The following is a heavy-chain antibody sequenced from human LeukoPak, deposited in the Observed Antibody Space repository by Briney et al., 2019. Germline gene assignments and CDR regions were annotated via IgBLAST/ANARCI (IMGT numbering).Heavy chain of an antibody. CDR1: GFTFSNYA. CDR3: AKDFSVYYYDSRVLDY. Sequence: GSLRLSCAASGFTFSNYAMHWVRQAPGKGLEWMSVISYDGRNKYFADSVKGRFTISRDNSKNTLYLQMNSLRAEDTAVYYCAKDFSVYYYDSRVLDYWGQGTLVTVSS. V-gene: IGHV3-30*04. D-gene: IGHD3-22*01. J-gene: IGHJ4*02. CDR2: ISYDGRNK.